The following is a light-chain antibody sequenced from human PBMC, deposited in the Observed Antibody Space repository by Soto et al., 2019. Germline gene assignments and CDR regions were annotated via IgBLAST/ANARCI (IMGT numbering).Light chain of an antibody. CDR2: DVN. J-gene: IGLJ1*01. Sequence: QSVLTQPASVSGSPGQSITISCTGTSSDVGGYNFVSWYQQHPGKVPKLMIFDVNSRPSGVSDRFSGSKSGNTASLTISGLQAEDEGDYYCSSYTSSSTHVLGSGTKLTVL. CDR3: SSYTSSSTHV. V-gene: IGLV2-14*03. CDR1: SSDVGGYNF.